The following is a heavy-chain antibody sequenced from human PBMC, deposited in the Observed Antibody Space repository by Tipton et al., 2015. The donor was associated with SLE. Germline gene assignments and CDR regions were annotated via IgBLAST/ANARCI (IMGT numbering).Heavy chain of an antibody. J-gene: IGHJ6*03. Sequence: TLSLTCTVSGGSIFSSYWSWIRQPPGKGLEWIGCIYFSGSTNYNPSLRSRVTMSVDSSNSQFSLKLSPVTAADTAAYYCAREPLGNAVAAYYYYYMDVWGKGTTATVSS. CDR2: IYFSGST. V-gene: IGHV4-59*01. CDR1: GGSIFSSY. CDR3: AREPLGNAVAAYYYYYMDV. D-gene: IGHD1-1*01.